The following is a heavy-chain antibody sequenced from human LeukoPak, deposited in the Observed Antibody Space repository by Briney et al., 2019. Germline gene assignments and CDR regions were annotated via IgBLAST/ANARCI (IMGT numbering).Heavy chain of an antibody. Sequence: ASVKVSCKASGYTFTGYYMHWVRQAPGQGLEWMGWINPNSGGTNYVQEFQGRVTMTRDTSISTAYMELSRLRSDDTAVYYCARGGYCTNGVCYPTYYFDYWGQGTLVTVSS. CDR2: INPNSGGT. CDR1: GYTFTGYY. CDR3: ARGGYCTNGVCYPTYYFDY. D-gene: IGHD2-8*01. J-gene: IGHJ4*02. V-gene: IGHV1-2*02.